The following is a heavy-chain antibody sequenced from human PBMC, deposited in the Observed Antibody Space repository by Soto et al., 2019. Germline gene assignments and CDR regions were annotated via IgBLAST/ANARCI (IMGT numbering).Heavy chain of an antibody. J-gene: IGHJ6*02. CDR1: GGSISSYY. V-gene: IGHV4-59*12. Sequence: PSETLSLTCTVSGGSISSYYWSWIRQPPGKGLEWIGYIYYSGITNYNPSLKSRVTISRDISRNTLYLQMNSLRAEDTAVYYCVRENYYYGMDVWGQGTTVTVSS. CDR3: VRENYYYGMDV. CDR2: IYYSGIT.